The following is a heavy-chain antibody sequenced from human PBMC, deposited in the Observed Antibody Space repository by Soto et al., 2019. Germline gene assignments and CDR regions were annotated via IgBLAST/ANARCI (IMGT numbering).Heavy chain of an antibody. Sequence: ESGGGVVQPGRSLRLSCAASGFTFSSYAMHWVRQAPGKGLEWVAVISYDGSNKYYADSVKGRFTISRDNSKNTLYLQMNSLRAEDTAVYYCARDKKSGCSGGSCYSDFDYWGQGTLVTVSS. CDR2: ISYDGSNK. CDR3: ARDKKSGCSGGSCYSDFDY. CDR1: GFTFSSYA. J-gene: IGHJ4*02. V-gene: IGHV3-30-3*01. D-gene: IGHD2-15*01.